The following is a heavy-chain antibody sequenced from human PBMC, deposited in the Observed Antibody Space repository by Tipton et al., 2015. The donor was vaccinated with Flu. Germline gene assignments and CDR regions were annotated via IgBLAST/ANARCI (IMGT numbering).Heavy chain of an antibody. CDR3: ASFISEYNWNYGEGLDY. Sequence: TLSLTCTVPGGSISSGGYYWSWIRQHPGKGLEWIGYIYYSGSTYYNPSLKSRVTISIDTSKNQFSLKLSSVTAADTAVYYCASFISEYNWNYGEGLDYWGQATLITVSS. CDR2: IYYSGST. V-gene: IGHV4-31*03. CDR1: GGSISSGGYY. J-gene: IGHJ4*02. D-gene: IGHD1-7*01.